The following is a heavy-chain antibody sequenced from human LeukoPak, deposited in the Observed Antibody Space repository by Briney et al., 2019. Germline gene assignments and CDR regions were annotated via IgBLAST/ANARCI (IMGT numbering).Heavy chain of an antibody. CDR1: GFTFSSYS. D-gene: IGHD2-2*02. J-gene: IGHJ4*02. CDR2: ISSSSSYI. CDR3: ARAGGYCSSTSCYKREFDY. Sequence: GGSLRLSCAASGFTFSSYSMNWVRQAPGKGLEWVSSISSSSSYIYYADSVKGRFTISRDNAKNSLYLQMNSLRAEDTAVYYCARAGGYCSSTSCYKREFDYWGQGTLVTVSS. V-gene: IGHV3-21*01.